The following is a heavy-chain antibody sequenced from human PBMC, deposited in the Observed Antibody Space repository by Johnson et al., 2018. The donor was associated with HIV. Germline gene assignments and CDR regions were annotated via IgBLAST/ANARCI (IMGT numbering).Heavy chain of an antibody. D-gene: IGHD6-19*01. Sequence: HVQLVESGGGVVQPGRSLRLSCAASGFTFSKYGMHWVRQAPGKGLEWVAVIWYDGSNKYYADSVKGRFTISRDNSKNTLYLQMTSLRAEDTAVYYCAKEGKWLVQEAFDIWGQGTMVTVSS. CDR3: AKEGKWLVQEAFDI. J-gene: IGHJ3*02. V-gene: IGHV3-33*06. CDR2: IWYDGSNK. CDR1: GFTFSKYG.